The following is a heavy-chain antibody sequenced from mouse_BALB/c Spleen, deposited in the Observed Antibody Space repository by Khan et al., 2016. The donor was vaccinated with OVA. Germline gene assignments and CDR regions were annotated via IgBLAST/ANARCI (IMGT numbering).Heavy chain of an antibody. V-gene: IGHV2-6-4*01. CDR1: GFSLSRYN. Sequence: QVQLKQSGPGLVAPSQSLSITCTVSGFSLSRYNIHWVRQPPGKGLEWLGMIWGGGGTDYNSTLKSRLSISKDNSKSQVFLKMNSRQTDDTAMYYCARAYYRYDGYYAVDYWGQGTSVTVSS. CDR3: ARAYYRYDGYYAVDY. J-gene: IGHJ4*01. CDR2: IWGGGGT. D-gene: IGHD2-14*01.